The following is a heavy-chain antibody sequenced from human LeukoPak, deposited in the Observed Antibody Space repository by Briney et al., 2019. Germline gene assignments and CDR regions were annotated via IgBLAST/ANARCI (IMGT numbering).Heavy chain of an antibody. J-gene: IGHJ4*02. D-gene: IGHD4-17*01. Sequence: SETLSLTCTVSGGSISSYYWSWIRQPPGKGLEWIGYIYTSGSTNYNPSLKSRVTISVDTSKNQVPLKVRSVTAADTAVYYCARQFDYGDYWGTFDYWGQGTLVTVSS. CDR2: IYTSGST. CDR1: GGSISSYY. V-gene: IGHV4-4*09. CDR3: ARQFDYGDYWGTFDY.